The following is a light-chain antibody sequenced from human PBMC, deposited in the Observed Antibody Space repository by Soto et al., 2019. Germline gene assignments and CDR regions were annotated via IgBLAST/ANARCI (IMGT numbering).Light chain of an antibody. CDR3: SSYAGSNNVV. Sequence: QSALTQPPSASGSPGQSVTISCTGTSSDVGGYNYVSWYQQHPGNAPKLMIYDVSKRPSGVPDRFSGSKSGNTASLTVSGLQAGDEADYYCSSYAGSNNVVFGGGTKVTVL. CDR2: DVS. V-gene: IGLV2-8*01. J-gene: IGLJ2*01. CDR1: SSDVGGYNY.